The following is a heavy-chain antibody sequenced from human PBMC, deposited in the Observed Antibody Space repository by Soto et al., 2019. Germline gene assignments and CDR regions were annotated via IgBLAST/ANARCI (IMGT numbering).Heavy chain of an antibody. CDR2: ISADNGNT. CDR3: ARAPAGPDTVYYYYLDV. V-gene: IGHV1-18*01. J-gene: IGHJ6*03. D-gene: IGHD4-17*01. Sequence: QVQLVQSGAEVKKPGASVKVSCKASGYTFTSYGISWVRQAPGQGLEWMGWISADNGNTNYAQKLQGRVTMTTDTSSSTAYMELRSLRSDDTALYYCARAPAGPDTVYYYYLDVWGKGNPVTVSS. CDR1: GYTFTSYG.